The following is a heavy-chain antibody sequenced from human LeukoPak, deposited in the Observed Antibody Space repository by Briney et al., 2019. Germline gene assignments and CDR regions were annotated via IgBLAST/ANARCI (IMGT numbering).Heavy chain of an antibody. CDR1: GGSISSSSYY. Sequence: PSETLSLTCTVSGGSISSSSYYWGWIRQPPGKGLEWIGSIYYSGSTYYNPSLKSRVTISVDTSKNQFSLKLSSVTAADTAVYYCAREVYYGSGRRFDLWGQGTLVTVSS. CDR3: AREVYYGSGRRFDL. D-gene: IGHD3-10*01. CDR2: IYYSGST. J-gene: IGHJ4*02. V-gene: IGHV4-39*07.